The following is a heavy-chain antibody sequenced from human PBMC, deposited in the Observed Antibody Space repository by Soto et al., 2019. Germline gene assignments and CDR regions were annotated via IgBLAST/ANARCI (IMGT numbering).Heavy chain of an antibody. CDR1: GFTFSSYA. CDR3: AKDRELVRSLDY. V-gene: IGHV3-23*01. D-gene: IGHD6-13*01. CDR2: ISGSGGST. J-gene: IGHJ4*02. Sequence: PGGSLRLSCAASGFTFSSYAMSWVRQAPGKGLEWVSAISGSGGSTYYADYVKGRFTISRDNSKNTLYLQMNSLRAEDTAVYYCAKDRELVRSLDYWGQGTLVTVSS.